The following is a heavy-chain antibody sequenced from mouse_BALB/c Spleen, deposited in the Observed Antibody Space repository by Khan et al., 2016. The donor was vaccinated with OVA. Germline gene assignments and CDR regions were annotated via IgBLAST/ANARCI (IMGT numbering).Heavy chain of an antibody. Sequence: QVRLQQSGAELVKPGASVRLSCKASGYTFTSYSLYWVKQRPGQGLEWIGDINPSSGGTNFNEKFESKATLTVDKSSTTAYMQLSSLTSEDSAVYYCTRSVYGTFAYWGQGTLVTVSA. CDR1: GYTFTSYS. CDR3: TRSVYGTFAY. CDR2: INPSSGGT. V-gene: IGHV1S81*02. J-gene: IGHJ3*01. D-gene: IGHD2-1*01.